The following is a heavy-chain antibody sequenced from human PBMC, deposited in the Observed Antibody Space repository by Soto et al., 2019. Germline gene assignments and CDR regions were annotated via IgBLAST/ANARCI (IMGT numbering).Heavy chain of an antibody. CDR2: INAGNGNT. D-gene: IGHD2-2*01. Sequence: QVQLVQSGAEVKKPGASVKVSCKASGYTFTSYAMHWVRQAPGQRLEWMGWINAGNGNTKYSQKFQGRVTITRDTSASTAYMELSILRSEDTAVYYCARAPCSSTSCYYGMDVGVQGTTVTVSS. CDR3: ARAPCSSTSCYYGMDV. J-gene: IGHJ6*02. V-gene: IGHV1-3*01. CDR1: GYTFTSYA.